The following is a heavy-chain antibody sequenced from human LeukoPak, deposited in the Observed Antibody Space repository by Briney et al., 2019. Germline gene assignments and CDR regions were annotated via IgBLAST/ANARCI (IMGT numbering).Heavy chain of an antibody. Sequence: PGGSLRLSCAGFGFTFSSYTMNWVRQAPGKGLEWVSSISSSSSYIYYADSVKGRFTISRDNARNSLYLQMNSLRAEDTAVYYCARVIGWDEPFDLWGQGTMVTVSS. CDR2: ISSSSSYI. V-gene: IGHV3-21*01. J-gene: IGHJ3*01. D-gene: IGHD1-26*01. CDR1: GFTFSSYT. CDR3: ARVIGWDEPFDL.